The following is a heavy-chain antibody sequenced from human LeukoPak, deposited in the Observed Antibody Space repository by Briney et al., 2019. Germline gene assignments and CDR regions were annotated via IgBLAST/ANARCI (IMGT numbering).Heavy chain of an antibody. CDR1: GFTFSSYA. CDR2: ISSNGGST. CDR3: ANQDCSSTSCPSRY. J-gene: IGHJ4*02. D-gene: IGHD2-2*01. Sequence: GGSLRLSCSASGFTFSSYAMHWVRQAPGKGLEYVSAISSNGGSTYYADSVNGRFTISRDNSKNTLYLQMNSLRAEDTAVYYCANQDCSSTSCPSRYWGQGTLVTVSS. V-gene: IGHV3-64*04.